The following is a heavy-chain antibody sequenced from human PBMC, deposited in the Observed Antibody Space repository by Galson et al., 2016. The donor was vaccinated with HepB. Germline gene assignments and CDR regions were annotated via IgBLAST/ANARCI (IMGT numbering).Heavy chain of an antibody. V-gene: IGHV3-21*01. CDR1: GFSFSSYS. CDR2: IGATSSQI. J-gene: IGHJ6*02. D-gene: IGHD2-21*01. CDR3: ARKIDYYGMDV. Sequence: SLRLSCAASGFSFSSYSMTWVRQAPGKGLEWVSYIGATSSQIYYADAVKGRFTISRDNAQNSLSLQMNSLRDEDTAVYYCARKIDYYGMDVWGQGTTVIVSS.